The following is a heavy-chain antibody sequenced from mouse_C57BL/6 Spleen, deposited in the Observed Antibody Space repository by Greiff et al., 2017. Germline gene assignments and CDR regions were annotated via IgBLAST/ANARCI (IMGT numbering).Heavy chain of an antibody. J-gene: IGHJ4*01. Sequence: EVKLEESGEGLVKPGGSLKLSCAASGFTFSSYAMSWVRQTPEKRLEWVAYISSGGDYIYYADTVKGRFTISRDNARNTLYLQMSSLKSEDTAMYYCTRGDGYYDYAMDDWGQGTSVTVSS. V-gene: IGHV5-9-1*02. CDR2: ISSGGDYI. CDR1: GFTFSSYA. CDR3: TRGDGYYDYAMDD. D-gene: IGHD2-3*01.